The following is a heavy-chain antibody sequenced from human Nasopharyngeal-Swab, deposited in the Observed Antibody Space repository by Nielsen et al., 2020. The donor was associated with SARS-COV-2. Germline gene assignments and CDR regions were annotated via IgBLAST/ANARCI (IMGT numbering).Heavy chain of an antibody. V-gene: IGHV3-23*01. J-gene: IGHJ4*02. CDR3: AREEGSSWHYFDY. Sequence: GGSLRLSCAASGFTFSSYAMSWVRQAPGKGLEWVSGISGSSGSTYYADSVEGRFTISRDNSKNTLYLQMNSLRAEDTAVYYCAREEGSSWHYFDYWGQGTLVTVSS. D-gene: IGHD6-13*01. CDR2: ISGSSGST. CDR1: GFTFSSYA.